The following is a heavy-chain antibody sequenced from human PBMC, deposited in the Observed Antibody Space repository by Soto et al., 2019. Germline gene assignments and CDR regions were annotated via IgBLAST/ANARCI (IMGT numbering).Heavy chain of an antibody. D-gene: IGHD5-18*01. J-gene: IGHJ5*02. CDR1: GGTFSSYA. Sequence: SVKVSCKASGGTFSSYAISWVRQAPGQGLEWMGGIIPIFGTANYAQKFQGRVTITADKSTSTAYMELSSLRSEDTAVYYCAREGYNNNWFDTWGQGTLVTVSS. V-gene: IGHV1-69*06. CDR3: AREGYNNNWFDT. CDR2: IIPIFGTA.